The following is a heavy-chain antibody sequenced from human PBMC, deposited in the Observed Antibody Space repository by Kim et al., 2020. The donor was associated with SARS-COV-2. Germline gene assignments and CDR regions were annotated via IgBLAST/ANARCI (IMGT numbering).Heavy chain of an antibody. D-gene: IGHD3-22*01. Sequence: LKSRVTISVDTSKNQFSLKLSSVTAADMAVYYCARGGRHYYDSSGDAFDIWGQGTMVTVSS. V-gene: IGHV4-31*02. CDR3: ARGGRHYYDSSGDAFDI. J-gene: IGHJ3*02.